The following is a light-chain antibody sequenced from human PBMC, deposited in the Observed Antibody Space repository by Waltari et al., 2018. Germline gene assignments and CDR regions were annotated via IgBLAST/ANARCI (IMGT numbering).Light chain of an antibody. Sequence: QSVLPQPPSVSGAPGQRVTISCPVRSPNTGAGYDFRWNQHLPGPAPKLINYGNSHRPSGVPDRFSGSKAGTAASLAITGLQAEDEADYYCQSYDSSLSVVFGGGTKLTVL. J-gene: IGLJ2*01. CDR1: SPNTGAGYD. CDR2: GNS. CDR3: QSYDSSLSVV. V-gene: IGLV1-40*01.